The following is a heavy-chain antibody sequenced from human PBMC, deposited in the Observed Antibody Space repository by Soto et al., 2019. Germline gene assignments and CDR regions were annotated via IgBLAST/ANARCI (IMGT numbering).Heavy chain of an antibody. V-gene: IGHV3-11*01. D-gene: IGHD3-22*01. CDR2: ISSSGSTI. CDR3: ARGIQDSSGYYYLGRKFDY. J-gene: IGHJ4*02. Sequence: PGGSLRLSCAASGFTFSDYYMSWIRQAPGKGLEWVSYISSSGSTIYYADSVKGRFTISRDNAKNSLYLQMNSLRAEDTAVYYCARGIQDSSGYYYLGRKFDYWGQGTLVTVSS. CDR1: GFTFSDYY.